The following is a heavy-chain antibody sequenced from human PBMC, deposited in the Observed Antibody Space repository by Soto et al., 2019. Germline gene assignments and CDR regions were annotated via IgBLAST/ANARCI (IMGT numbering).Heavy chain of an antibody. CDR2: IKQDGSEK. Sequence: XESLRLAFAASGFTFSSYWMSWVRQAPGKGLEWVANIKQDGSEKYYVDSVKGRFTISRDNAKNSLYLQMNSLRAEDTAVYYCAREGIRYSGSYYGYWGQGTLVTVYS. J-gene: IGHJ4*02. D-gene: IGHD1-26*01. V-gene: IGHV3-7*01. CDR1: GFTFSSYW. CDR3: AREGIRYSGSYYGY.